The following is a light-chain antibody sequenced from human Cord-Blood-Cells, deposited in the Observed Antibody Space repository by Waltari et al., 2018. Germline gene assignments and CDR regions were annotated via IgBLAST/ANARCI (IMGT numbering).Light chain of an antibody. V-gene: IGKV4-1*01. CDR1: QSVLYSSNNKNY. CDR2: WAS. Sequence: DIVMTQSPDSLAVSLGERATINCKSSQSVLYSSNNKNYLAWYQQKPGQPPTLLIYWASTRESGVPDRVSGSGSGTDFSLPISSLQAEDVAVYYCQQYYSTPLTFGGGTKVEIK. J-gene: IGKJ4*01. CDR3: QQYYSTPLT.